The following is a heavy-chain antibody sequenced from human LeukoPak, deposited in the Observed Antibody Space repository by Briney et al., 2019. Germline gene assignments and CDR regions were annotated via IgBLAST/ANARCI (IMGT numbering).Heavy chain of an antibody. CDR2: IYPDAFDT. CDR1: GCVFTSNW. J-gene: IGHJ4*02. V-gene: IGHV5-51*01. D-gene: IGHD3-22*01. Sequence: GESLQISCKGAGCVFTSNWIGSVRLMPGKGLEWLGLIYPDAFDTTYRPSFQGQVSISADNSISTAYLQWSSLKTSDPAMYYCVRRASYYDGLDYWGQGTLVTVSS. CDR3: VRRASYYDGLDY.